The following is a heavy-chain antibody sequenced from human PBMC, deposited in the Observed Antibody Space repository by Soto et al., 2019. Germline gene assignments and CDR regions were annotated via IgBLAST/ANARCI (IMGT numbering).Heavy chain of an antibody. Sequence: PSETLSLTCTVSGGSISSYYWSWIRQPPGKGLEWIGYIYYSGSTNYNPSLKSRVTISVDTSKNQFSLKLSSVTAADTAVYYCARHFPDNWDRAFYYYYYTDVWGKGTTVTVS. CDR1: GGSISSYY. CDR2: IYYSGST. V-gene: IGHV4-59*08. CDR3: ARHFPDNWDRAFYYYYYTDV. D-gene: IGHD1-20*01. J-gene: IGHJ6*03.